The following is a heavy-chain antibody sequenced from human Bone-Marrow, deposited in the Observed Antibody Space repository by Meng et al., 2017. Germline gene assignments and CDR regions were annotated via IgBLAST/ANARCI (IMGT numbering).Heavy chain of an antibody. Sequence: QVQLQESGPGLVKPSGTLSLTCAVSGGSISSSNWWSWVRQPPGKGLEWIGEIYHSGSTNYSPSLKSRVTISVDKSKNQFSLKLSSVTAADTAVYYCAREAYSTSLSSATGFDYWGQGTLVTVSS. CDR2: IYHSGST. J-gene: IGHJ4*02. V-gene: IGHV4-4*02. D-gene: IGHD6-13*01. CDR3: AREAYSTSLSSATGFDY. CDR1: GGSISSSNW.